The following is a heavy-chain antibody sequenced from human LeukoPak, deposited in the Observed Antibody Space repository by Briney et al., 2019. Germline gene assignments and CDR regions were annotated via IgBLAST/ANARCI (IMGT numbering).Heavy chain of an antibody. V-gene: IGHV4-61*05. D-gene: IGHD6-13*01. CDR1: GGSISSSSYY. CDR3: ARRDFGSSWYVGSRGYYFDY. Sequence: PSETLSLTCTVSGGSISSSSYYWGWIRQPPGKGLEWIGYIYYSGSTNYNPSLKSRVTISVDTSKNQLSLKLSSVTAADTAVYYCARRDFGSSWYVGSRGYYFDYWGQGTLVTVSS. J-gene: IGHJ4*02. CDR2: IYYSGST.